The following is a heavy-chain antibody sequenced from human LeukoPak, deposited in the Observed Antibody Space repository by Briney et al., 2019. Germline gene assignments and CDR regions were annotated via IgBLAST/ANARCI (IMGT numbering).Heavy chain of an antibody. CDR1: NYTFASYG. CDR2: ISPYDGNT. D-gene: IGHD1-1*01. V-gene: IGHV1-18*01. CDR3: VRVWPPNAVDRGMTYSYFNALGV. J-gene: IGHJ6*02. Sequence: ASVKVSCTASNYTFASYGLSWVRQAPGQGLQWVGWISPYDGNTDYAQRFQARVTMTIDRATRTVYMDLKRLRLDDTAVYYCVRVWPPNAVDRGMTYSYFNALGVWGQGTTVIVSS.